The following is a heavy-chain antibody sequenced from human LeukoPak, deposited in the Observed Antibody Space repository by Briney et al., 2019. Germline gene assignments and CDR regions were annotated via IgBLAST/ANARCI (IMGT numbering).Heavy chain of an antibody. CDR1: GFTFSDYY. D-gene: IGHD3-3*01. CDR3: AKVGDKYYDFWSGFYFDY. V-gene: IGHV3-11*01. J-gene: IGHJ4*02. CDR2: ISTSGSSI. Sequence: GGSLRLSCAASGFTFSDYYMSWVRQSPGKGLEWVSYISTSGSSIYYADSVKGRFTISRDDAWNSLYLQMNSLRAEDTAVYYCAKVGDKYYDFWSGFYFDYWGQGTLVTVSS.